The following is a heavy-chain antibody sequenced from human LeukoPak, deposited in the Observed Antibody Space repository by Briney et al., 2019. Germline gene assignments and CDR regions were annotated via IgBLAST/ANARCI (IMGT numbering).Heavy chain of an antibody. Sequence: LSLTCTVSGGSISSGDYYWSWVRQAPGKGLEWVSAISGSGGSTYYADSVKGRFTISRDNSKNTLYLQMNSLRAEDTAVYYCAKDRGYYGSGSYLSDYWGQGTLVTVSS. J-gene: IGHJ4*02. CDR3: AKDRGYYGSGSYLSDY. D-gene: IGHD3-10*01. V-gene: IGHV3-23*01. CDR2: ISGSGGST. CDR1: GGSISSGDYY.